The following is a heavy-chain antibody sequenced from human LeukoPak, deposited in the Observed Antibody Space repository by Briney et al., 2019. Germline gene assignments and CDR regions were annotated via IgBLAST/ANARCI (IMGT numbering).Heavy chain of an antibody. CDR2: ISGSGGST. CDR1: GFTFSSYA. V-gene: IGHV3-23*01. Sequence: GGSLRLSCAASGFTFSSYAMSWVRQAPGKGLEWVPAISGSGGSTYYADSVKGRFTISRDNSKNTLYLQMSSLRAEDTAVYYCAKNVDTAMVTESWGQGTLVTVSS. CDR3: AKNVDTAMVTES. J-gene: IGHJ4*02. D-gene: IGHD5-18*01.